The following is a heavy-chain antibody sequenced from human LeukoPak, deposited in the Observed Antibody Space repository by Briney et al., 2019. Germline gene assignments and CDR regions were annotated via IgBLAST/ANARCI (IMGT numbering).Heavy chain of an antibody. CDR2: IYHSGRT. CDR1: GYSISSGYY. J-gene: IGHJ4*02. V-gene: IGHV4-38-2*02. CDR3: ARDRWDSSSWHVPGYFDY. D-gene: IGHD6-13*01. Sequence: SETLSLTCTVSGYSISSGYYWGWIRQPPGKGLEWIGSIYHSGRTFYNPSLKSRVTISVDTSKNQFSLQLNSVTPEDTAVYYCARDRWDSSSWHVPGYFDYWGQGTLVTVSS.